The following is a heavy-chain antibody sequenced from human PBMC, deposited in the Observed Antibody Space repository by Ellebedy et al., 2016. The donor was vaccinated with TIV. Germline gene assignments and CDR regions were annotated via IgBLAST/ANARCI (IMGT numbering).Heavy chain of an antibody. Sequence: GESLKISCAASGFTFSSYGMVWVRQAPDKGLEWVAIIWFDGSNEYYADSVKGRFTISRDNSKNTLYLQMNDLRAEDTGLYYCAREEFTSGFGGRLDVWGLGTTVTVSS. CDR3: AREEFTSGFGGRLDV. J-gene: IGHJ6*02. V-gene: IGHV3-33*01. D-gene: IGHD2-2*01. CDR2: IWFDGSNE. CDR1: GFTFSSYG.